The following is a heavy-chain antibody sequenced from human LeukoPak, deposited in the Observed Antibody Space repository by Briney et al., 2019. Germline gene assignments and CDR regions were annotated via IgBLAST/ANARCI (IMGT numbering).Heavy chain of an antibody. CDR2: INTNTGNP. CDR1: GYTFTSYA. CDR3: ARDGELRYFDWLLSHNWFDP. J-gene: IGHJ5*02. V-gene: IGHV7-4-1*02. Sequence: ASVKVSCKASGYTFTSYAMNWVRQAPGQGLEWMGWINTNTGNPTYTQGFTGRFVFSLATSVSPVYLQISSLKAEDTAVYYCARDGELRYFDWLLSHNWFDPWGQGTLVTVSS. D-gene: IGHD3-9*01.